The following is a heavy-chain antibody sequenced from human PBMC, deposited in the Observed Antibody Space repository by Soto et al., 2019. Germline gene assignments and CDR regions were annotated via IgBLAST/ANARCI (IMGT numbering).Heavy chain of an antibody. V-gene: IGHV4-39*01. D-gene: IGHD6-19*01. J-gene: IGHJ6*02. CDR1: GGSISSSSYY. Sequence: QLQLQESGPGLVKPSETLSLTCTVSGGSISSSSYYWGWIRQPPGKGLEWIGRIYYSGSTYYNPSLKSRVTISVDPSKNQCPLKLSPVTAADTAVYYCARLGGAVAPYSDGMDVCGQGTTVTVSS. CDR3: ARLGGAVAPYSDGMDV. CDR2: IYYSGST.